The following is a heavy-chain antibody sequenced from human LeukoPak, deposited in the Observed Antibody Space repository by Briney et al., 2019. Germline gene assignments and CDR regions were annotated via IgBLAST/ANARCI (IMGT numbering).Heavy chain of an antibody. CDR3: TTGGIYCSGGSCYKGNFDY. D-gene: IGHD2-15*01. V-gene: IGHV3-15*01. CDR1: GFTFSNAW. J-gene: IGHJ4*02. Sequence: PGGSLRLSCAASGFTFSNAWMSWVRQAPGKGLKWVGRIKSKTDGGTTDYAAPVKGRFTISRDDSKNTLYLQMNSLKTEDTAVYYCTTGGIYCSGGSCYKGNFDYWGQGTLVTVSS. CDR2: IKSKTDGGTT.